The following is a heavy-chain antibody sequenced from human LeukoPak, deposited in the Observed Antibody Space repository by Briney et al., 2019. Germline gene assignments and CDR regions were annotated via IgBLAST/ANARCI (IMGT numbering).Heavy chain of an antibody. CDR2: INPGGSVT. J-gene: IGHJ4*02. CDR1: GFTFSSSW. Sequence: QPGGSLRPSCAASGFTFSSSWMHWVRQAPGKGLVWVSRINPGGSVTTYADSAKGRFTISRDNAKNTLYLQLNSLTVEDTAVYYCARGVNHNSDYWGQGALVTVSS. V-gene: IGHV3-74*01. CDR3: ARGVNHNSDY.